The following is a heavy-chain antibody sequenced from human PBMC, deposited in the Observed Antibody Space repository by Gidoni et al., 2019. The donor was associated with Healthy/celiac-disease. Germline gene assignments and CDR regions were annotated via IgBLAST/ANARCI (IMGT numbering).Heavy chain of an antibody. J-gene: IGHJ4*02. D-gene: IGHD4-17*01. CDR1: GFPFSSYA. CDR2: ISGSGGST. V-gene: IGHV3-23*01. Sequence: EVQLLESGGGLVQPGGSLSLSCAASGFPFSSYAMSWVRQGPGKGLGWVSAISGSGGSTYYADSVKGRFTISRDNSKNTLYLQMNSLRAEDTAVYYCAKERTFRTVLYFDYWGQGTLVTVSS. CDR3: AKERTFRTVLYFDY.